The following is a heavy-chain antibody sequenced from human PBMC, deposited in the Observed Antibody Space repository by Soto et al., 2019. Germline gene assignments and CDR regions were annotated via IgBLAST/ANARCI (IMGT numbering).Heavy chain of an antibody. J-gene: IGHJ4*02. CDR3: ARYYDFWTGLDY. CDR2: MHHSGTA. CDR1: GASVTSDY. D-gene: IGHD3-3*01. Sequence: SETLSLTCSVSGASVTSDYWSWVRQPPEKGLEWIGYMHHSGTANYNPSLKSRVTISVDTSKNQFSLRLNSVTAADTAVYYCARYYDFWTGLDYWGQGTLVTVSS. V-gene: IGHV4-59*08.